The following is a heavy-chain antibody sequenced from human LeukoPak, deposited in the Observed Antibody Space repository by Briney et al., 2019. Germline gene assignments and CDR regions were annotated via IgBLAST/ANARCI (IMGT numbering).Heavy chain of an antibody. J-gene: IGHJ5*02. V-gene: IGHV1-2*02. Sequence: ASVKVSCKASGYTFTGYYMHWVRQAPGQGLEWMGWINPNSGGTNYAQKFQGRVTMTRDTSISTAYMELSRPRSDDTAVYYCATARVNYDILTGYWPWFDPWGQGTLVTVSS. CDR2: INPNSGGT. CDR1: GYTFTGYY. D-gene: IGHD3-9*01. CDR3: ATARVNYDILTGYWPWFDP.